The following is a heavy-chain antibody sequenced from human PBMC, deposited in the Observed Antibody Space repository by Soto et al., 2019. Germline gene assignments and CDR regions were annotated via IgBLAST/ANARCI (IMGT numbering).Heavy chain of an antibody. V-gene: IGHV1-69*13. D-gene: IGHD4-17*01. CDR3: ARETTLQAYCYYGMDV. CDR1: GGTFSSYA. Sequence: GASVKVSCKASGGTFSSYAISWVRQAPGQGLEWMGGIIPIFGTANYAQKFQGRATITADESTSTAYMELSSLRSEDTAVYYCARETTLQAYCYYGMDVWGQGTTVTVSS. J-gene: IGHJ6*02. CDR2: IIPIFGTA.